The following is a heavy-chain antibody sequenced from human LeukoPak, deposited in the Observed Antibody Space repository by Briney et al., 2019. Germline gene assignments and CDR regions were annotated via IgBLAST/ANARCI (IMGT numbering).Heavy chain of an antibody. Sequence: SETLSLTCTVSGASISSYHWSWIRQPPGKGLEWIGYMYYSGSTNYNPSLKSRVTMSLDTPKNQFSLKLRSVTAADTAIYYCAGKDGDYWGQGTLVTVSS. CDR3: AGKDGDY. V-gene: IGHV4-59*01. J-gene: IGHJ4*02. CDR2: MYYSGST. CDR1: GASISSYH. D-gene: IGHD5-24*01.